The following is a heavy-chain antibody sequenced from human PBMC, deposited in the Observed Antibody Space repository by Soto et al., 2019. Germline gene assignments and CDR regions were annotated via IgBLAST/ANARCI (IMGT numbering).Heavy chain of an antibody. D-gene: IGHD1-26*01. Sequence: ASVKVSCKASGYTFTSYYMHCVRQAPGQGLECMGIINPSGGSTIYAQKFQGRVTMTRDTSTSTVYMELSSLRSEDTAVYYCARDPSGHPPLYRFDPWGQGTLVTVSS. V-gene: IGHV1-46*01. CDR1: GYTFTSYY. J-gene: IGHJ5*02. CDR3: ARDPSGHPPLYRFDP. CDR2: INPSGGST.